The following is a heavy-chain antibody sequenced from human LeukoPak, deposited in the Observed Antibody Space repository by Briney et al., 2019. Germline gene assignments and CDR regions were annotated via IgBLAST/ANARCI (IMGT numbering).Heavy chain of an antibody. Sequence: SVKVSCKASGGTFSSYAISWVRQAPGQGLEWMGGIIPIFGTANYAQKFQGRVTITADESTSTAYMELSSLRSEDTALYYCARVVAAAAWLDPWGQGILVTVSP. CDR1: GGTFSSYA. CDR3: ARVVAAAAWLDP. J-gene: IGHJ5*02. V-gene: IGHV1-69*01. CDR2: IIPIFGTA. D-gene: IGHD6-13*01.